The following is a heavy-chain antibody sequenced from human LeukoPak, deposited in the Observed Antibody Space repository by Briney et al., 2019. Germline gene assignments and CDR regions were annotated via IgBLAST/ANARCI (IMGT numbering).Heavy chain of an antibody. CDR1: GFSLTASGMC. D-gene: IGHD6-19*01. CDR2: IDWDDDK. V-gene: IGHV2-70*11. J-gene: IGHJ4*02. CDR3: ARVLRRPGHTRGWYEVCDY. Sequence: ESGPALVKPTQTLTLTCTFSGFSLTASGMCVTWIRQPPGKALEWLARIDWDDDKYYSTSLKTRLSISKDTSKNQVVLTMTNMDPVDTATYYCARVLRRPGHTRGWYEVCDYWGQGTLITVSS.